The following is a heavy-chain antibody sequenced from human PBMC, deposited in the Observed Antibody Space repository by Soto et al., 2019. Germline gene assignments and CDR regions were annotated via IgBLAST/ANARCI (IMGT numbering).Heavy chain of an antibody. Sequence: ASVNVSCKSSGYTFTGYYMHWVRQAPGQGLEWMGWINPNSGGTNYAQKFQGWVTMTRDTSISTAYMELSRLRSDDTAVYYCARDQEATIFGVVTPYGMDVWGQGTTVTVSS. D-gene: IGHD3-3*01. CDR3: ARDQEATIFGVVTPYGMDV. CDR1: GYTFTGYY. V-gene: IGHV1-2*04. J-gene: IGHJ6*02. CDR2: INPNSGGT.